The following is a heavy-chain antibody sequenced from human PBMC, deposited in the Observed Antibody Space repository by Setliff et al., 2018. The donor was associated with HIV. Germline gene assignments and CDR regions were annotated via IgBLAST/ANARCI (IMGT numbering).Heavy chain of an antibody. D-gene: IGHD3-22*01. CDR3: AKDLVYYDSSGDLDY. CDR2: IDDDGRST. V-gene: IGHV3-74*01. Sequence: PGGSLRLSCAASGFTFSSYWMHWVRQAPGKGPVWVSRIDDDGRSTDYADSVKGRFTISRDNSKNTLYLQMNSLRAEDTAVYYCAKDLVYYDSSGDLDYWGQGTLVTVSS. J-gene: IGHJ4*02. CDR1: GFTFSSYW.